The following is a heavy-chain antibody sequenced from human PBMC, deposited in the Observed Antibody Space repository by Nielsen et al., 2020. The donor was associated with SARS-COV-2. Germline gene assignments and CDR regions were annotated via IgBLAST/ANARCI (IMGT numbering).Heavy chain of an antibody. Sequence: SETLSLTCAVYGGSFSGYYWSWIRQPPGKGLEWIGEINHSGSTNYNPSLKSRVTISVDTSKNQFSLKLSPVTAADTAVYYCARGLGPSDYWGQGTLVTVSS. V-gene: IGHV4-34*01. CDR3: ARGLGPSDY. CDR2: INHSGST. D-gene: IGHD7-27*01. J-gene: IGHJ4*02. CDR1: GGSFSGYY.